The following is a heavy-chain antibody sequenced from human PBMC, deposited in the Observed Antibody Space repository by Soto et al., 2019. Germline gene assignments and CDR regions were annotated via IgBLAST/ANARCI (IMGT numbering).Heavy chain of an antibody. D-gene: IGHD3-16*01. V-gene: IGHV1-69*01. CDR3: ARDLGGEATIRF. Sequence: QVQLVQSGAEVKKPGSSVKVSCKASGGSFRNFVISWVRQAPGQGLEWMGGIITNSGTTNYAQKFQGKVTITADESTSTAYIELRGLTSEDTSLYCCARDLGGEATIRFWGQGTLVTVSS. CDR1: GGSFRNFV. J-gene: IGHJ4*02. CDR2: IITNSGTT.